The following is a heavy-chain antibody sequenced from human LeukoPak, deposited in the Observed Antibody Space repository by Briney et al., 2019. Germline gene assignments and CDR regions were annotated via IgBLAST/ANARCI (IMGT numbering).Heavy chain of an antibody. Sequence: PSETLSLTCAVYGGSFSGYYWSWIRQPPGKGLEWMGEINHSGSTNYNPSLKSRVTISVDTSKNQFSLKLSSVTAADTAVYYCARDLGYSYGLGGDYWGQGTLVTVSS. CDR1: GGSFSGYY. V-gene: IGHV4-34*01. J-gene: IGHJ4*02. CDR2: INHSGST. D-gene: IGHD5-18*01. CDR3: ARDLGYSYGLGGDY.